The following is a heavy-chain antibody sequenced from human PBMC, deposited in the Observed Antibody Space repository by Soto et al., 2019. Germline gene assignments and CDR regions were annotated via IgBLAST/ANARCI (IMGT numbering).Heavy chain of an antibody. CDR3: AKDLRWFGESVYYYYYMDV. CDR2: ISSSSSTI. CDR1: GFTFSRYN. J-gene: IGHJ6*03. D-gene: IGHD3-10*01. Sequence: PGGSLRLSCVASGFTFSRYNMNWVRQAPGKGLEWVSYISSSSSTIYYADSVKGRFTISRDNSKNTLYLQMNSLRAEDTAVYYCAKDLRWFGESVYYYYYMDVWGKGTTVTVSS. V-gene: IGHV3-48*01.